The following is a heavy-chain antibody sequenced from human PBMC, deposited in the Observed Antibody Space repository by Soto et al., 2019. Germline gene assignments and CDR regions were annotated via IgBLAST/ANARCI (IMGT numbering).Heavy chain of an antibody. CDR3: ARDHVDLTTVTNVLDYGMDV. D-gene: IGHD4-4*01. V-gene: IGHV3-74*01. J-gene: IGHJ6*02. Sequence: GGSLRLSCAASGFTFSSYWMHWVRQAPGKGLVWVSRINSDGSSTSYADSVKGRFTISRDNAKNTLYLQMNSLRAEDTAVYYCARDHVDLTTVTNVLDYGMDVWGQGTTVTVSS. CDR2: INSDGSST. CDR1: GFTFSSYW.